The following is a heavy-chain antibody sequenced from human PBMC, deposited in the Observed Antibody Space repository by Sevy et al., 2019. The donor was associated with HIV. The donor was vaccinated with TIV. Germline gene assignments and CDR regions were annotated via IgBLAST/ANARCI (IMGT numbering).Heavy chain of an antibody. V-gene: IGHV3-33*01. CDR2: IWFDGSNP. CDR1: GFTFSTYG. Sequence: GGSLRLSCAASGFTFSTYGMHWVRQAPGKGLEWVAVIWFDGSNPYYADSVKGRFTISSDIAKNTLHLQMNSLRAEDTAVYYCARDLEFYDYGDYGPAFMPDYWGQGTLVTVSS. J-gene: IGHJ4*02. D-gene: IGHD4-17*01. CDR3: ARDLEFYDYGDYGPAFMPDY.